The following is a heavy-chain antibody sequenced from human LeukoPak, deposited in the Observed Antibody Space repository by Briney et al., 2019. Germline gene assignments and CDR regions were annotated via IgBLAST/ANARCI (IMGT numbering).Heavy chain of an antibody. CDR3: AKALDP. D-gene: IGHD1-1*01. V-gene: IGHV4-31*03. CDR1: GGSISSGDYY. Sequence: SQTLSLTCTVSGGSISSGDYYWSWIREHPVKGLEWIGNIYYTGTTYYNPSLRSRLSISRDTSKNQFLLKLNSVTAADTAVYYCAKALDPWGQGTLVTVSS. CDR2: IYYTGTT. J-gene: IGHJ5*02.